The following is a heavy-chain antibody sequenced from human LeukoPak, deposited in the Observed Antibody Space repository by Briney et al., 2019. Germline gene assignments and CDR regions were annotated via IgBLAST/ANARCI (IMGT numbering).Heavy chain of an antibody. CDR3: GKTTVGYSSGQKPAWPVDY. CDR1: GSTFGSHS. CDR2: IFHSGGSP. V-gene: IGHV3-23*01. J-gene: IGHJ4*02. Sequence: GGSLRLSCEASGSTFGSHSMYWVRQAPGKGLEWVASIFHSGGSPHYADSVKGRFTISRDNSRNTVYLQINSLRAEDTAVYYCGKTTVGYSSGQKPAWPVDYWGQGTLVTVSS. D-gene: IGHD5-18*01.